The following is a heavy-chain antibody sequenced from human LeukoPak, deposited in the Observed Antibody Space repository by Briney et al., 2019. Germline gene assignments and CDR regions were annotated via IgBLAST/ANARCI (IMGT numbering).Heavy chain of an antibody. CDR2: IYSDGAT. V-gene: IGHV3-53*01. CDR3: AKCARCSGYDSDFDY. CDR1: GFSVSSSY. J-gene: IGHJ4*02. Sequence: PGGSLRLSCAASGFSVSSSYMSWVRQAPGKGLEWVSLIYSDGATYYADSVKGRFTISRDNSKNTLYLQMNSLRAEDTAAYFCAKCARCSGYDSDFDYWGQGTLVTVSS. D-gene: IGHD5-12*01.